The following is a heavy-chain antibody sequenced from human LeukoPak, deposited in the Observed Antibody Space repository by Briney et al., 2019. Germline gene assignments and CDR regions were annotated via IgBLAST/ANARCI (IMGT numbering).Heavy chain of an antibody. Sequence: PSETLSLTWTVSGGSISSYYWSWIRQPPGKGLEWIGYIYYSGSTNYNPSLKSRVTISVDTSKNQFSLKLSSVTAADTAVYYCARKRYYYDTRFDPWGQGTLVTVSS. CDR2: IYYSGST. V-gene: IGHV4-59*12. CDR1: GGSISSYY. CDR3: ARKRYYYDTRFDP. D-gene: IGHD3-22*01. J-gene: IGHJ5*02.